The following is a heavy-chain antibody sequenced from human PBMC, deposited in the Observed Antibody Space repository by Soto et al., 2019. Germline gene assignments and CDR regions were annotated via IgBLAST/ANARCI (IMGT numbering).Heavy chain of an antibody. CDR2: IYSGGST. Sequence: GGSLRLSCAASGFTVSSNYMSWVRQAPGKGLEWVSVIYSGGSTYYADSVKGRFTISRDNSKNTLYLQMNSLRAKDTAVYYCAREVVERGYSGYDAFDYWGQGTLVTVSS. J-gene: IGHJ4*02. CDR3: AREVVERGYSGYDAFDY. D-gene: IGHD5-12*01. CDR1: GFTVSSNY. V-gene: IGHV3-66*01.